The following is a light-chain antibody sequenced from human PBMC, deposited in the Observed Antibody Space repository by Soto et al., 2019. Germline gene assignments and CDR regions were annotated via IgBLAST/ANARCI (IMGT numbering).Light chain of an antibody. CDR1: QSVTSSY. CDR3: QHYGSSVFT. J-gene: IGKJ3*01. CDR2: GAS. Sequence: ETVLTQSPDTLSLSPGETATLSCRASQSVTSSYLAWYQQKPGQAPRLLIYGASSRATGIPDRFSGSASGTDFTLTISRLEPEDFAVYYCQHYGSSVFTFGPGTKVDIK. V-gene: IGKV3-20*01.